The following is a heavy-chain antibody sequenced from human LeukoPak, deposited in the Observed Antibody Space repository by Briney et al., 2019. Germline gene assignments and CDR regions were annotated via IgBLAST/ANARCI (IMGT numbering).Heavy chain of an antibody. CDR2: LYSGSDT. Sequence: GGSLRPSCAAPGFTVSTNYMNWVRQAPGKGLEWVSILYSGSDTYYADSVKGRFTISRDDSRNTLFLHMNSLKAEDTAIYYCARVGDHFHWFLDLWGRGTLVAVSS. D-gene: IGHD2-21*01. CDR3: ARVGDHFHWFLDL. V-gene: IGHV3-53*01. CDR1: GFTVSTNY. J-gene: IGHJ2*01.